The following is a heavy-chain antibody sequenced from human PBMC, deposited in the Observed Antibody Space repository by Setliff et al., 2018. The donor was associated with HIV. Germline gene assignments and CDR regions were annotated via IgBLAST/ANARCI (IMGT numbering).Heavy chain of an antibody. J-gene: IGHJ6*02. CDR3: AIGGWSGGGPLHYSYYYLDV. Sequence: SVKVSCKTSGGTFRSQAISWVRQAPGQGLEWMGGLISMFKIPQIEQKFQGRVTITADESTSTAYMGLSSLTSEDTAVYYCAIGGWSGGGPLHYSYYYLDVWGQGTAVTVSS. CDR1: GGTFRSQA. V-gene: IGHV1-69*13. D-gene: IGHD2-15*01. CDR2: LISMFKIP.